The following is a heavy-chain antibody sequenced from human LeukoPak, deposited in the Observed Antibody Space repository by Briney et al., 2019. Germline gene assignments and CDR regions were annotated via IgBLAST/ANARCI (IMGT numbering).Heavy chain of an antibody. V-gene: IGHV4-39*01. CDR1: GGSFSNYNYY. J-gene: IGHJ4*02. D-gene: IGHD3-3*01. CDR2: IHYVGST. CDR3: ARQNNFDFWSGFFDY. Sequence: SETLSLTFTVSGGSFSNYNYYWGWIRQSPGKGLEWIGSIHYVGSTYYNPSLKSRATISVDTSKTQFPLNLSSVTAADTAVYYCARQNNFDFWSGFFDYWGLGALVTVSS.